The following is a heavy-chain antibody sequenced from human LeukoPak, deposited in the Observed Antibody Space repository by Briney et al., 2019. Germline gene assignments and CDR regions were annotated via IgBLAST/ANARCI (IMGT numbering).Heavy chain of an antibody. V-gene: IGHV4-59*01. Sequence: SETLSLTRTVSGGSISSDYWTWIRQPPGEGREWIGYIYYRGSTNYTSSLKSRVAISVDTYKNQFSLKLSSVTAADAAVYYCARVLIEVPYYDILTGYFIRSRVAPWGQGTLVIVSS. CDR1: GGSISSDY. CDR3: ARVLIEVPYYDILTGYFIRSRVAP. CDR2: IYYRGST. J-gene: IGHJ5*02. D-gene: IGHD3-9*01.